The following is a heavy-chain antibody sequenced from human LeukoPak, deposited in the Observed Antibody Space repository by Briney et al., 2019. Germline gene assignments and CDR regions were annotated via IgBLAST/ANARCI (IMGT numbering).Heavy chain of an antibody. D-gene: IGHD2-2*01. J-gene: IGHJ4*02. Sequence: GGSLRLPCAASGFTVSSNYMSWVRQAPGKGLEWVGRIKSKTDGGTTDYAAPVKGRFTISRDDSKNTLYLQMNSLKTEDTAVYYCTTRVVPAAIFRDYWGQGTLVTVSS. CDR1: GFTVSSNY. CDR3: TTRVVPAAIFRDY. CDR2: IKSKTDGGTT. V-gene: IGHV3-15*01.